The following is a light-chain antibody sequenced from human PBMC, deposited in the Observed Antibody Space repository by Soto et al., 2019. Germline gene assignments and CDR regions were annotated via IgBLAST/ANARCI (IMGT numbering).Light chain of an antibody. J-gene: IGLJ1*01. CDR2: DVS. CDR3: SSYAGSNIV. Sequence: QSVLTQPASVSGSPGQSITISCTGTSSDVGGYNYVSWYQQHPGKAPKFMIYDVSNRPSGVSNRFSGSKSGNTASLTISGLQAEDEADYYCSSYAGSNIVFGTGTKVTVL. CDR1: SSDVGGYNY. V-gene: IGLV2-14*01.